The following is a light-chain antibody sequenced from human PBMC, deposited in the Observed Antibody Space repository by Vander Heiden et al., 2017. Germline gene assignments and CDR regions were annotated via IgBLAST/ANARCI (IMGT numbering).Light chain of an antibody. CDR3: QKYNSAPPWT. CDR2: AAS. CDR1: QGISNY. Sequence: DIPMTQSPSSLSASVGDRVTITCRANQGISNYLAGYQQKPGKVPKLLIYAASTLQSWVPSRFSGSGSGTDFTLTIISLQPEDVATYYCQKYNSAPPWTFGQGTKVEIK. V-gene: IGKV1-27*01. J-gene: IGKJ1*01.